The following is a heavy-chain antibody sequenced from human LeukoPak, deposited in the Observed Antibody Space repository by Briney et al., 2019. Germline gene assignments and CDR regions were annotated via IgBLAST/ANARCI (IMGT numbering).Heavy chain of an antibody. CDR3: ARLDGDIVVVPAALDY. CDR2: ISTSGDFI. D-gene: IGHD2-2*01. V-gene: IGHV3-21*01. J-gene: IGHJ4*02. Sequence: GGSLRLSCAASGFTFSTYSFTWVRQAPGKGLEWVSSISTSGDFIYYADSVKGRFTLSRDNAKNSLYLQMNSLRAEDTAVYYCARLDGDIVVVPAALDYWGQGTLVTVSS. CDR1: GFTFSTYS.